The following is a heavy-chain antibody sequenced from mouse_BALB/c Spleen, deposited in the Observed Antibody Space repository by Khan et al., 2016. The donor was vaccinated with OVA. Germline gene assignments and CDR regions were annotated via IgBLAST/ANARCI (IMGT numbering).Heavy chain of an antibody. Sequence: QVQLKQSGAELMKPGASVKISCKATGYTLSNYWIEWVKQRPGHGLEGIGEFLPGSGNANYNERFKGKATFASDASSNPSYMQLSSLTSEDSAFYYCARVKYGIRDYLDSWGQGTILTVSS. CDR1: GYTLSNYW. CDR2: FLPGSGNA. V-gene: IGHV1-9*01. D-gene: IGHD1-1*01. J-gene: IGHJ2*01. CDR3: ARVKYGIRDYLDS.